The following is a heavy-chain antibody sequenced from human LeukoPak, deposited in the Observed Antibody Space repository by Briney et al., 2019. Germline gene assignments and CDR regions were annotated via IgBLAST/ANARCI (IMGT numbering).Heavy chain of an antibody. D-gene: IGHD1-26*01. CDR1: GFTFSSYA. Sequence: GVSLRLSCAASGFTFSSYAMTWVRQAPGKGLEWVSALTGTGGSTFYADSVKGRFTISRDNSKNTLYLQMNSLRAEDTAVYYCAKDAGPRGAFSGLFDFWGQGTLVTVSS. CDR2: LTGTGGST. V-gene: IGHV3-23*01. CDR3: AKDAGPRGAFSGLFDF. J-gene: IGHJ4*02.